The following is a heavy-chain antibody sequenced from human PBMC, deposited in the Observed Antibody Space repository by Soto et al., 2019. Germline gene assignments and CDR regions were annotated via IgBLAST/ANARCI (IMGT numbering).Heavy chain of an antibody. CDR1: GCSVSSVCYY. CDR3: VRGGSCTNGVCSVFDY. CDR2: ITYSGNT. D-gene: IGHD2-8*01. J-gene: IGHJ4*02. Sequence: TLSLTCTVSGCSVSSVCYYWSGIRQHPGKGLESIGYITYSGNTYYNPSLGSRVTMSAETSKNQFSLKLSSVTAADTAVYFCVRGGSCTNGVCSVFDYWGQGTLVTVSS. V-gene: IGHV4-31*03.